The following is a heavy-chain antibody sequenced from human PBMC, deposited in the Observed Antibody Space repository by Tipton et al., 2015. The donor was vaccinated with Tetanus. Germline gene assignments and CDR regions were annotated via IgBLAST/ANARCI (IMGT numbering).Heavy chain of an antibody. V-gene: IGHV4-59*01. CDR3: ARIGWLQQNKPAFDI. Sequence: TLSLTCTVSGGSIGTYHWNWIRQSPGKGLEWIGYIDYFGTTKYNPSLMSRVAMSVDTSKNQFSLKLSSVTAADTAVYYCARIGWLQQNKPAFDIWGQGTVVTVSS. CDR1: GGSIGTYH. CDR2: IDYFGTT. J-gene: IGHJ3*02. D-gene: IGHD5-24*01.